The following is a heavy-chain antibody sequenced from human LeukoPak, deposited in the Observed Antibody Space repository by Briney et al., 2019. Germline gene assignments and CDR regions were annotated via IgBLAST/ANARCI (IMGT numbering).Heavy chain of an antibody. CDR1: GFTFSSNL. D-gene: IGHD3-22*01. V-gene: IGHV3-74*01. CDR3: ARGYYYDSSGFDY. J-gene: IGHJ4*02. Sequence: GGSLRLSCAASGFTFSSNLGHGVRHAPGKGRVWVSRINSDGSSTSYADSVKGRFTISRDNAKNTLYLQMTSLRAEDTAVYYCARGYYYDSSGFDYWGQGTLVTVSS. CDR2: INSDGSST.